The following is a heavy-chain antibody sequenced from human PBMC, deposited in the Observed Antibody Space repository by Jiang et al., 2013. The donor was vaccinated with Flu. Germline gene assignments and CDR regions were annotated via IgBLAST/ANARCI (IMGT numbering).Heavy chain of an antibody. CDR1: GGSISSYY. J-gene: IGHJ6*04. Sequence: LLKPSETLSLTCTVSGGSISSYYWSWIRQPPGKGLEWIGYIYYSGSTNYNPSLKSRVTISVDTSKNQFSLKLSSVTAADTAVYYCARGRITIFGVVHYGMDVWGKGTTVTVSS. D-gene: IGHD3-3*01. V-gene: IGHV4-59*01. CDR2: IYYSGST. CDR3: ARGRITIFGVVHYGMDV.